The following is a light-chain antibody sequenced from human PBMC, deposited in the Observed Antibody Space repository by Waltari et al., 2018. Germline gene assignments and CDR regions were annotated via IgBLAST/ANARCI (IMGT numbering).Light chain of an antibody. Sequence: EIVMTQSPVTLSVSPGERATLSCRASQSVGTKLAWYQQKPGQAPRLLIYGASTRATGIAARFSGSGSGTEFTLTISSLQSDDFATYYCQQYTTYSGTFGQGTKVEIK. CDR3: QQYTTYSGT. CDR1: QSVGTK. J-gene: IGKJ1*01. V-gene: IGKV3-15*01. CDR2: GAS.